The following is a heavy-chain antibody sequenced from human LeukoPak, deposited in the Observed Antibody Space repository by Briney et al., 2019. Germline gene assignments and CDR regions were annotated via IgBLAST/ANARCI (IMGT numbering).Heavy chain of an antibody. V-gene: IGHV4-4*07. CDR3: ARVVGDPKYYYYYYMDV. J-gene: IGHJ6*03. Sequence: SETLSLTCTVSGGSISSYYWSWIRQPAGKGLEWIGRIYTSGSTNYNPSLKSRVTMSVDTSKNQFSLKLSSVTAADTAVYYCARVVGDPKYYYYYYMDVWGRGTTVTISS. CDR1: GGSISSYY. CDR2: IYTSGST. D-gene: IGHD2-21*01.